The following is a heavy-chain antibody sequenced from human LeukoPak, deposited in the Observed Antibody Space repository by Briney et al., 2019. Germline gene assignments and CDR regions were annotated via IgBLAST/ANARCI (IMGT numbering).Heavy chain of an antibody. J-gene: IGHJ4*02. CDR2: IGYDGGNI. Sequence: GGSLRLSCAASGFDFSGYGMHWVRQAPGKGLEWVAFIGYDGGNIYYAASVTGRFTISRDNSKNTLYLQMNRLRLEDTAVYYCAKSQDLRDYWGQGTLVTVSS. CDR3: AKSQDLRDY. V-gene: IGHV3-30*02. CDR1: GFDFSGYG.